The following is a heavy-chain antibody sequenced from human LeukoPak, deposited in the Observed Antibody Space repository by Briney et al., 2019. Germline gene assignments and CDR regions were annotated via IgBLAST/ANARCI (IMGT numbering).Heavy chain of an antibody. D-gene: IGHD3-22*01. CDR2: ISNDGNNK. CDR1: GFSFSDYT. V-gene: IGHV3-30*04. CDR3: ARPGHGNYGPVGY. J-gene: IGHJ4*02. Sequence: GGSLRLSGAASGFSFSDYTMHWVRQAPGKGLEWVAFISNDGNNKYSVDAVKGRFTISRDNSKNTLFLEMSNLRPEDTAVYYCARPGHGNYGPVGYWGQGTLVTVSS.